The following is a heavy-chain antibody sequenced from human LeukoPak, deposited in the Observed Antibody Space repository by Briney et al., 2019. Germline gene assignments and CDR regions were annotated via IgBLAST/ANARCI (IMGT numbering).Heavy chain of an antibody. V-gene: IGHV3-74*01. CDR2: INSDGSIR. Sequence: GGSLRLSCAASGFTFSSYWMHWVRQAPGKGLVWVSRINSDGSIRNYVDSVKGRFTISRDNGKNTLYLEMNSLRAEDTAVYYCAKGFTRPYSSGWYGYFQHWGQGTLVTVSS. J-gene: IGHJ1*01. D-gene: IGHD6-19*01. CDR1: GFTFSSYW. CDR3: AKGFTRPYSSGWYGYFQH.